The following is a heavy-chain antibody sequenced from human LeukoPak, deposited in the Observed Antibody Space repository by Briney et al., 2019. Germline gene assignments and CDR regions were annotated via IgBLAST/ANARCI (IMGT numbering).Heavy chain of an antibody. J-gene: IGHJ6*03. Sequence: GGSLRLSCAAAEFTFSSYAMTWGCHAPGKGLEWVSGISDGGGTTYYADSVKGRFTISRDNSKKTVYLQMNSLRAEDTAVYYSAKDSSGWSHMYIDVWGKGTTVTVSS. CDR2: ISDGGGTT. CDR1: EFTFSSYA. D-gene: IGHD6-19*01. V-gene: IGHV3-23*01. CDR3: AKDSSGWSHMYIDV.